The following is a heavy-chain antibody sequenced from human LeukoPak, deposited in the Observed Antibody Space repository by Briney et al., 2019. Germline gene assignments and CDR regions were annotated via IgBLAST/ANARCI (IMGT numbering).Heavy chain of an antibody. CDR2: VYFNGDT. V-gene: IGHV4-39*07. Sequence: PSETLSLTCTYSGDSISSPSYHWHWIRQSPGKGLEWVASVYFNGDTYYNPSLKSRVTISVDTSKNQFYVKLSSVTAADTAVYYCARGPYYDFWSGYYAAEYFQHWGQGTLVTVSS. J-gene: IGHJ1*01. D-gene: IGHD3-3*01. CDR1: GDSISSPSYH. CDR3: ARGPYYDFWSGYYAAEYFQH.